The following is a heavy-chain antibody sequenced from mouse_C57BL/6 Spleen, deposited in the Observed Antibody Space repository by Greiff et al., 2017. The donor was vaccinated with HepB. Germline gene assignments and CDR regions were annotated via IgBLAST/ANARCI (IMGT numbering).Heavy chain of an antibody. CDR2: ISSGGDYI. CDR1: GFTFSSYA. J-gene: IGHJ1*03. V-gene: IGHV5-9-1*02. Sequence: DVQLVESGEGLVKPGGSLKLSCAASGFTFSSYAMSWVRQTPEKRLEWVAYISSGGDYIYYADTVKGRFTISRDNARNTLYLQMSSLKSEDTAMYYCTRWDYDEGYFDVWGTGTTVTVSS. D-gene: IGHD2-4*01. CDR3: TRWDYDEGYFDV.